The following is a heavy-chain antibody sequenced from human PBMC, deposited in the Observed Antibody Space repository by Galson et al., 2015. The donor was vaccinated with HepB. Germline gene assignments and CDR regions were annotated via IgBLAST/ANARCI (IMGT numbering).Heavy chain of an antibody. D-gene: IGHD2-2*01. CDR1: GFTFSSYG. CDR3: AREDIVVVPAATFGIYGMDV. CDR2: IWYDGSNK. V-gene: IGHV3-33*08. J-gene: IGHJ6*02. Sequence: SLRLSCATSGFTFSSYGMHWVRQAPGKGLEWVAVIWYDGSNKYYADSVKGRFTISRDNSKNTLYLQMNSLRAEDTAVYYCAREDIVVVPAATFGIYGMDVWGQGTTVTVSS.